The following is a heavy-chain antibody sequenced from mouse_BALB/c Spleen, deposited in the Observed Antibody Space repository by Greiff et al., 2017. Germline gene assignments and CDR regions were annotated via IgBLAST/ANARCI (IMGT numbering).Heavy chain of an antibody. CDR2: ISSGGST. Sequence: EVQRVESGGGLVKPGGSLKLSCAASGFTFSSYAMSWVRQTPEKRLEWVASISSGGSTYYPDSVKGRFTISRDNARNILYLQMSSLRSEDTAMYYCARGQRWLSPFAYWGQGTLVTVSA. V-gene: IGHV5-6-5*01. CDR1: GFTFSSYA. J-gene: IGHJ3*01. CDR3: ARGQRWLSPFAY. D-gene: IGHD1-1*02.